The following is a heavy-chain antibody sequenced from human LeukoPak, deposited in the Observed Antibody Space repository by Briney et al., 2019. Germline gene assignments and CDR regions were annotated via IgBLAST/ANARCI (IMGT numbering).Heavy chain of an antibody. J-gene: IGHJ5*02. V-gene: IGHV4-59*01. CDR1: GGSICSYY. CDR2: IYYSGST. CDR3: AGGGYQRDWFDP. D-gene: IGHD2-15*01. Sequence: SETLSLTCTVSGGSICSYYWSWIRQPPGKGLEWIGYIYYSGSTNYNPSLKSRVTISVDTSKNQFSLKLSSVTAADTAVYYCAGGGYQRDWFDPWGQGTLVTVSS.